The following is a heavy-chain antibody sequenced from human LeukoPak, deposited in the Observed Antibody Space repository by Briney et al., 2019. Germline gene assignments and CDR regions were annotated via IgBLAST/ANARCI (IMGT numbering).Heavy chain of an antibody. CDR1: GFTFSSYR. J-gene: IGHJ6*02. D-gene: IGHD4-17*01. V-gene: IGHV3-74*01. Sequence: GGSLRLSCAASGFTFSSYRMNWVRQAPGKGLVWVSRIASDGSSTTYADSVKGRFSISGDNAKNTLYLQMNSLRVEDTAVYYCARGGSFNGDYPYYYYGMDVWGQGTTVTVSS. CDR2: IASDGSST. CDR3: ARGGSFNGDYPYYYYGMDV.